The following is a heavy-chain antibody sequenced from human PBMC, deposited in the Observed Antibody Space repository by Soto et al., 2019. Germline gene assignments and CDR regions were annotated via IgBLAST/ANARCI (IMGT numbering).Heavy chain of an antibody. V-gene: IGHV3-23*01. CDR2: ISGSGCST. J-gene: IGHJ4*02. CDR3: VLEGGYEGDY. Sequence: EVQLLESGGGLVQPGGSLRLSCAASGFTFSSYAMSWVRQAPGKGLEWVSAISGSGCSTYYADSVKGRFTISRDNSKNTLYLQMNSLRAEDTAVYYGVLEGGYEGDYWGQGTLVTVSS. D-gene: IGHD5-12*01. CDR1: GFTFSSYA.